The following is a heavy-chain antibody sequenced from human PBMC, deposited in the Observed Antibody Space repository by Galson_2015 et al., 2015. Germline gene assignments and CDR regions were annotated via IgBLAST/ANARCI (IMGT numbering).Heavy chain of an antibody. D-gene: IGHD3-22*01. CDR2: ISAYNGNT. V-gene: IGHV1-18*04. CDR3: AQYYYDSSGYSHGY. CDR1: GYTFTSYG. Sequence: SVKVSCKASGYTFTSYGISWVRQAPGQGLEWMGWISAYNGNTNYAQKLQGRVTMTTDTSTSTAYMELRSLRSDDTAVYYCAQYYYDSSGYSHGYWGQGTMVTVSS. J-gene: IGHJ4*02.